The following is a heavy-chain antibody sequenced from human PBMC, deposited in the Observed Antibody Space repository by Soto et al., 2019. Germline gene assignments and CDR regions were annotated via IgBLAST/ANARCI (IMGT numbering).Heavy chain of an antibody. J-gene: IGHJ4*02. CDR1: GYSLSSYY. Sequence: QVQLVQSGAEVKKPGASVKVSCKASGYSLSSYYMHWVRQAPGQGPEWMGIINPGSGSTGYAQNFQGRVTMTRDTSTSTVYMELSSLRSEDTAVYFCAREMSGPFDYWGQGTLVTVSS. CDR2: INPGSGST. CDR3: AREMSGPFDY. V-gene: IGHV1-46*01. D-gene: IGHD3-3*01.